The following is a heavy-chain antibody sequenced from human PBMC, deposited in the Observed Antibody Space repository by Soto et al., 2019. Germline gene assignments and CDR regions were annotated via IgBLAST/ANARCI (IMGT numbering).Heavy chain of an antibody. CDR3: ARGLAGSYYYAFDI. D-gene: IGHD1-26*01. CDR1: GGTFSSYA. Sequence: QVQLVQSGAEVKKPGSSVKVSCKASGGTFSSYAISWVRQAPGQGLEWMGGIIPIFGTANYAQKFQGRVTITADESTSTAYMELSSLRSDDTAVYYCARGLAGSYYYAFDIWGQGTMVTVSS. J-gene: IGHJ3*02. V-gene: IGHV1-69*12. CDR2: IIPIFGTA.